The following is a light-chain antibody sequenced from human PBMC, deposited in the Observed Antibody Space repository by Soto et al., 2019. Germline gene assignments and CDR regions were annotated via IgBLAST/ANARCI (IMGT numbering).Light chain of an antibody. CDR2: KTS. J-gene: IGKJ2*01. CDR3: QQYNQYSSYT. V-gene: IGKV1-5*03. CDR1: QSISNW. Sequence: DIQMTQSPSTLSASVGDRVTITCRAIQSISNWLAWYQQKPGKAPKLLIYKTSNLQSGVPSRFSGSGSGTEFTLTISSLQPDDSATYYCQQYNQYSSYTFGRGTKLEIK.